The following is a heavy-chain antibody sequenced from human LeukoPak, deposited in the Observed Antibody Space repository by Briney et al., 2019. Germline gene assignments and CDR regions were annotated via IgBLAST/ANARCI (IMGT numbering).Heavy chain of an antibody. CDR1: GFTVSSNY. D-gene: IGHD3-22*01. CDR2: IYSGGST. Sequence: HAGGSLRLSCAASGFTVSSNYMSWVRQAPGKGLEWVSVIYSGGSTYYADSVKGRFTISRDNSKNTLYLQMNSLRAEDTAVYYCARESYYDSSGYYEETYYFDYWGQGTLVTVSS. V-gene: IGHV3-66*01. CDR3: ARESYYDSSGYYEETYYFDY. J-gene: IGHJ4*02.